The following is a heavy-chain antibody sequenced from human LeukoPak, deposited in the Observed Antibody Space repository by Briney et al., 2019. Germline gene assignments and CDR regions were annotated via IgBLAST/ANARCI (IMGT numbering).Heavy chain of an antibody. CDR1: GFIFSSYD. D-gene: IGHD3-16*02. CDR3: ARSDGNYHNFDN. V-gene: IGHV3-13*01. CDR2: IGTAGDT. J-gene: IGHJ4*02. Sequence: GGSLRLSCAASGFIFSSYDMHWVRQVTGKGLEWVSAIGTAGDTYYPGSVKGRFTISRENARNSLYLQMNSLRAGDTAVYYCARSDGNYHNFDNWGQGTLVTVSS.